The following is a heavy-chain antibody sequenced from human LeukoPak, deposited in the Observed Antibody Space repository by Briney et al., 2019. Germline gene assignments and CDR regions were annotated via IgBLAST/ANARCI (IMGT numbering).Heavy chain of an antibody. CDR1: GGSVISYY. CDR2: LYHSGST. D-gene: IGHD6-13*01. CDR3: ASSSWSAYYFDY. V-gene: IGHV4-59*02. Sequence: SETLSLTCTVSGGSVISYYWSWIRQPPGKGLEWIGYLYHSGSTNYNPSLKSRLTLSLDTSKNQFSLKPTSVTAADTAVYYCASSSWSAYYFDYWGQGTLVTVSS. J-gene: IGHJ4*02.